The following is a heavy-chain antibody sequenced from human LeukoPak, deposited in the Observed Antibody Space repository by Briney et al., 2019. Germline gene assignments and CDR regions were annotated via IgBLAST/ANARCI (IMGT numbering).Heavy chain of an antibody. CDR1: GFTFSDYY. CDR2: ISSSSSYT. V-gene: IGHV3-11*06. D-gene: IGHD2-8*01. J-gene: IGHJ6*02. Sequence: PGGSLRLSCAASGFTFSDYYMSWIRQAPGKGLEWVSYISSSSSYTNYADSVKGRFTISRDNAKNSPYLQMNSLRAEDTAVYYCARSSMLGMDVWGQGTTVTVSS. CDR3: ARSSMLGMDV.